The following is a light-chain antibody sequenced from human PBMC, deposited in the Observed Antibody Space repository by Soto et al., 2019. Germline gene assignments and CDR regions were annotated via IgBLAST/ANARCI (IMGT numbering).Light chain of an antibody. V-gene: IGLV2-14*01. CDR1: SSDVGGYKY. J-gene: IGLJ1*01. CDR2: EVS. Sequence: QSVLTQPASVSGSPGQSITISCTGTSSDVGGYKYVSWYQQHPDKAPKLIIFEVSNRPSGISSRFSGSKSGNTASLTISGLQAEDEADYYCQSYDSSLSVLYVVGSGTKVTVL. CDR3: QSYDSSLSVLYV.